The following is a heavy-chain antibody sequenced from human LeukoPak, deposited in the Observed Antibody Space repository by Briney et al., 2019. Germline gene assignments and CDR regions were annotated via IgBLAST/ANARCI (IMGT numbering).Heavy chain of an antibody. J-gene: IGHJ4*02. CDR3: AKDGLYSSGIFDY. CDR2: ISGSGGST. CDR1: GFTFSSYA. Sequence: GGSLRLSCAASGFTFSSYAMSWVRQAPGKGLEWVSAISGSGGSTYYADSAKGRFTISRDNSKNTLYLQMNSLRAEDTAVYYCAKDGLYSSGIFDYWGQGTLVTVSS. V-gene: IGHV3-23*01. D-gene: IGHD6-19*01.